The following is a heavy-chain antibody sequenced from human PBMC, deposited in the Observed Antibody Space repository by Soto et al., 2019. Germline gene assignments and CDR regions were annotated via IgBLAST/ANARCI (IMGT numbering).Heavy chain of an antibody. D-gene: IGHD3-10*01. CDR1: GFRFSDHY. Sequence: PGGSLRLSYAASGFRFSDHYMTWIRQAPGKGLEWVSKISGGGTTTHYADSVKGRFTVSRDNAKNSLYLQMNSLRAEDTAVYYCAGDPYYYGSAFWGQGTLVTVSS. CDR2: ISGGGTTT. V-gene: IGHV3-11*01. CDR3: AGDPYYYGSAF. J-gene: IGHJ4*02.